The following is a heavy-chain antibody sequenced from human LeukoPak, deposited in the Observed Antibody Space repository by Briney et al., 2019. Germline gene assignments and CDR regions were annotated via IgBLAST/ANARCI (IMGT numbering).Heavy chain of an antibody. CDR1: GFTFSSYG. CDR3: AKDESYYDILTGYGYYFDY. J-gene: IGHJ4*02. V-gene: IGHV3-23*01. Sequence: PGGSLRLSCAASGFTFSSYGMSWVRQAPGKGLEWVSAISGSGGSTYYADSVKGRFTISRDNSKNTLYLQMNSLRAEDTAVYYCAKDESYYDILTGYGYYFDYWGQGTLVTVSS. CDR2: ISGSGGST. D-gene: IGHD3-9*01.